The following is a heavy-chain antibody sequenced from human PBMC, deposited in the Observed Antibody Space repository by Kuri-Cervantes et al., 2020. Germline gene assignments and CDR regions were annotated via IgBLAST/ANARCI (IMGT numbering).Heavy chain of an antibody. CDR1: GFTFSSYG. CDR2: ISYDGSNK. V-gene: IGHV3-30*03. D-gene: IGHD6-19*01. CDR3: ARDCIAVAGTFDY. Sequence: GESLKISCAASGFTFSSYGMHWVRQAPGKGLEWVAVISYDGSNKYYADSVKGRFTISRDNAKNSLYLQMNSLRAEDTAVYYCARDCIAVAGTFDYWGQGTLVTVSS. J-gene: IGHJ4*02.